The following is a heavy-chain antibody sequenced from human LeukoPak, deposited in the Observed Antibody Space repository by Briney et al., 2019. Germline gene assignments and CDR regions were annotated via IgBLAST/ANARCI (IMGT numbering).Heavy chain of an antibody. CDR1: GYTFTGYY. D-gene: IGHD2-15*01. CDR3: ARPALSYCSGGSCYGGGAFDI. J-gene: IGHJ3*02. CDR2: INPNSGGT. Sequence: GASVKVSXKASGYTFTGYYMHWVRQAPGQGLEWMGRINPNSGGTNYAQKFQGRVTMTRDTSISTAYMELSRLRSDDTAVYYCARPALSYCSGGSCYGGGAFDIWGQGTMVTVSS. V-gene: IGHV1-2*06.